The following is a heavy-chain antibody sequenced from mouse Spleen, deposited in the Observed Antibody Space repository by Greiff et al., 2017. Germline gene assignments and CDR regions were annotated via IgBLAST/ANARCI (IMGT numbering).Heavy chain of an antibody. CDR2: INPYNGGT. CDR1: GYTFTDYY. Sequence: EVQLQQSGPVLVKPGASVKMSCKASGYTFTDYYMNWVKQSHGKSLEWIGVINPYNGGTSYNQKFKGKATLTVDKSSSTAYMELNSLTSEDSAVYYCARGGWYFDVWGAGTTVTVSS. V-gene: IGHV1-19*01. J-gene: IGHJ1*01. CDR3: ARGGWYFDV.